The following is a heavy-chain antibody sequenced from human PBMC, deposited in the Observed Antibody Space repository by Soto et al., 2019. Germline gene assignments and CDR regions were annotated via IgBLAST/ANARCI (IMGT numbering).Heavy chain of an antibody. V-gene: IGHV1-2*04. Sequence: ASVKVSCKASGYTFTGYYMHWVRQAPGQGLEWMGWINPNSGGTNYAQKFQGWVTMTRDTSISTAYMEQSRLRSDDTAVDYCGRSIYCSGGSCGRFDPWGQGTLVTVSS. D-gene: IGHD2-15*01. CDR2: INPNSGGT. CDR3: GRSIYCSGGSCGRFDP. CDR1: GYTFTGYY. J-gene: IGHJ5*02.